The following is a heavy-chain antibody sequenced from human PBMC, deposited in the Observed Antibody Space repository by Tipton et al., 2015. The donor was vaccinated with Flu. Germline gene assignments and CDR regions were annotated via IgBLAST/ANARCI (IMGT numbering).Heavy chain of an antibody. CDR1: GLTFSAHW. V-gene: IGHV3-7*01. D-gene: IGHD2-21*02. CDR2: INQDGNER. CDR3: ARDTTATTFDY. Sequence: SLRLSCAASGLTFSAHWMSWIRQAPGKGLEWVGQINQDGNERYYGDSVKGRFTISRDNAKSSLYLQMNSLRVDDTAIYYCARDTTATTFDYWGQGTLVTVSS. J-gene: IGHJ4*02.